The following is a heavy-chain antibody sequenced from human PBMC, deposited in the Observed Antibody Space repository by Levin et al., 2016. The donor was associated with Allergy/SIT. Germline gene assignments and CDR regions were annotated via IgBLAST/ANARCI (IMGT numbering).Heavy chain of an antibody. D-gene: IGHD3-10*01. V-gene: IGHV1-2*02. CDR2: INPDSGFT. J-gene: IGHJ5*02. CDR1: GYTFTGHY. Sequence: ASVKVSCKASGYTFTGHYVHWVRQAPGQGLEWMGWINPDSGFTKYAQKFQGRVTTTSDTSTRTVYMELSGLRSDDTAVYYCAREDGEGLEFSWFDPWGQGTRVTVSS. CDR3: AREDGEGLEFSWFDP.